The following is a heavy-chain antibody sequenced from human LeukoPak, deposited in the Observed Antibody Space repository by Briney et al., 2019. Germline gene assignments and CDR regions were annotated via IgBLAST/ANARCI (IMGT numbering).Heavy chain of an antibody. CDR1: GGSFSGYY. V-gene: IGHV4-34*01. CDR3: ARVDYGDYYYYYGMDV. D-gene: IGHD4-17*01. CDR2: INHSGST. Sequence: SETLSLTCAVYGGSFSGYYWSWIRQPPGKGLEWIGEINHSGSTNYNPSLKSRVTISVDTSKNQFSLKLSPVTAADTAVYYCARVDYGDYYYYYGMDVWGQGTTVTVSS. J-gene: IGHJ6*02.